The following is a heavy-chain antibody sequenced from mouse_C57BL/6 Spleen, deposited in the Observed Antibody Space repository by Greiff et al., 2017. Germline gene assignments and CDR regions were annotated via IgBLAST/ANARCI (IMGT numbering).Heavy chain of an antibody. V-gene: IGHV1-80*01. CDR1: GYAFSSYW. Sequence: VQLQQSGAELVKPGASVKISCKASGYAFSSYWMNWVQQRPGKGLEWIGQIYPGDGATNYNGKFKGKATLTADKSSSTAYMQLGSLTSEDSAVYFCERWGVDYWGQGTTLTVSS. CDR3: ERWGVDY. CDR2: IYPGDGAT. J-gene: IGHJ2*01.